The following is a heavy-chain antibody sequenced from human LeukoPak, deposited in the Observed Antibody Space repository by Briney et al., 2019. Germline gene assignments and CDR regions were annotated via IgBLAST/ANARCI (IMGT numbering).Heavy chain of an antibody. CDR3: AKDQAYYYDSGGYYSGAFDI. CDR1: GFTFTSYA. D-gene: IGHD3-22*01. J-gene: IGHJ3*02. Sequence: GGSLRLSCAASGFTFTSYAMGWVRQAPGKGLEWVSGISGSGVSTYYAESVKGRFTISRDNSKNTMYLQMNSLRAEDTAVYYCAKDQAYYYDSGGYYSGAFDIWAKGQWSPSLQ. V-gene: IGHV3-23*01. CDR2: ISGSGVST.